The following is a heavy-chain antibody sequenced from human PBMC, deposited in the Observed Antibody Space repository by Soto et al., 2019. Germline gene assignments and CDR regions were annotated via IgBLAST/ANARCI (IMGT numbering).Heavy chain of an antibody. Sequence: ASVKVSCKASGGTFSSYAISWVRQAPGQGLEWMGGIIPIFGTANYAQKFQGRVTITADESTSTAYMELSSLRSEDTAVYYCARAYAAARRYYYYGMDVWGQGTTVTVSS. CDR1: GGTFSSYA. CDR2: IIPIFGTA. V-gene: IGHV1-69*13. D-gene: IGHD6-6*01. J-gene: IGHJ6*02. CDR3: ARAYAAARRYYYYGMDV.